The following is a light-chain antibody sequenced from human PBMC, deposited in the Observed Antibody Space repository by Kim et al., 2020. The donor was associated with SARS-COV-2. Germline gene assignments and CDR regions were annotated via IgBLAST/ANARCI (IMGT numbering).Light chain of an antibody. Sequence: ASVGDGFTITCRASQGISSWLACYQQKPGKAPRLLIFGGTGLQSGVPSRFSGSQSGTDFTLTINGLQPEDFATYYCQQAHSVPYTFGQGTKLEI. J-gene: IGKJ2*01. CDR1: QGISSW. CDR2: GGT. CDR3: QQAHSVPYT. V-gene: IGKV1-12*01.